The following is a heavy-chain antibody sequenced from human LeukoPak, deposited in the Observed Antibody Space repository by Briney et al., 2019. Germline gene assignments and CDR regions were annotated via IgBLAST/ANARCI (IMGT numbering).Heavy chain of an antibody. D-gene: IGHD1-26*01. J-gene: IGHJ4*02. V-gene: IGHV1-69*06. Sequence: GASVTVSCKSSGGTFSSYAISWVRQAPGQGLEWMGRIIPTFGTANYAQKFQGRVTITADKSTSTAYMELSSLRSEDTAVYYCARAKGATYYFDYWGQGTLVTVSS. CDR1: GGTFSSYA. CDR3: ARAKGATYYFDY. CDR2: IIPTFGTA.